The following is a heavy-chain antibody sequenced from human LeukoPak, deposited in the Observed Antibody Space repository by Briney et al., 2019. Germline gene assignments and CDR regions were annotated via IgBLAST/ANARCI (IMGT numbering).Heavy chain of an antibody. V-gene: IGHV1-8*01. CDR1: GYTFTSYG. CDR2: MNPNSGNT. Sequence: AAVKVSCKASGYTFTSYGISWVRQATGQGLEWMGWMNPNSGNTGYAQKFQGRVTMTRNTTINTAYMELNSLRSEDTAVYYCARANPLDYWGQGTLVTVSS. CDR3: ARANPLDY. J-gene: IGHJ4*02.